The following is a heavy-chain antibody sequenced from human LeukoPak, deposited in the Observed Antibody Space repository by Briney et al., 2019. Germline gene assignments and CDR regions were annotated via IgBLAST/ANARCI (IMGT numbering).Heavy chain of an antibody. Sequence: GGSLRLSCAASGFTFGNYWMSWVRQAPGKGLAWVGNIKEDASEKHYVDSVRGRFTISRDNARNSLYLQMNSLRAEDTALYYCAREVPGALNAFDIWGQGTMVTVSS. CDR2: IKEDASEK. V-gene: IGHV3-7*01. J-gene: IGHJ3*02. CDR1: GFTFGNYW. D-gene: IGHD2-2*01. CDR3: AREVPGALNAFDI.